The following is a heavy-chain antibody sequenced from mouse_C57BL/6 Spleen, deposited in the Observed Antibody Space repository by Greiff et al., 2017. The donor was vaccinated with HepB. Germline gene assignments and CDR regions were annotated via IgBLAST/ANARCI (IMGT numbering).Heavy chain of an antibody. CDR1: GYTFTSYW. Sequence: LVESGAELVKPGASVKLSCKASGYTFTSYWMHWVKQRPGQGLEWIGMIHPNSGSTNYNEKFKSKATLTVDKSSSTAYMQLSSLTSEDSAVYYCAREGDYYGSSYGAWFAYWGQGTLVTVSA. V-gene: IGHV1-64*01. D-gene: IGHD1-1*01. CDR2: IHPNSGST. CDR3: AREGDYYGSSYGAWFAY. J-gene: IGHJ3*01.